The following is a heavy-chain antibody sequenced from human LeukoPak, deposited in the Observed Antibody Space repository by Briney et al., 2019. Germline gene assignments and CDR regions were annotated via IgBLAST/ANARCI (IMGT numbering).Heavy chain of an antibody. J-gene: IGHJ4*02. CDR1: GYPISSGYY. CDR3: ARKRYDFWSGLTQPVDY. V-gene: IGHV4-38-2*02. CDR2: IYHSGSI. Sequence: SETLSLTCTVSGYPISSGYYWGWIRQPPGKGLEWIGSIYHSGSIYYNPSLKSRVTISVDTSKNQFSLKLSSVTAADTAVYYCARKRYDFWSGLTQPVDYWGQGTLVTVSS. D-gene: IGHD3/OR15-3a*01.